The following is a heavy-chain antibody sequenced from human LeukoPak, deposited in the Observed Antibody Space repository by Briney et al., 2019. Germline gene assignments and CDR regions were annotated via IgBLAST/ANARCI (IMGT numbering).Heavy chain of an antibody. V-gene: IGHV3-7*03. CDR2: INHNGNVN. D-gene: IGHD3-16*01. CDR3: ARGGGLDV. CDR1: GFTFSSYW. Sequence: GGSLRLSCAASGFTFSSYWMNWARQAPGKGLEWVASINHNGNVNYYVDSVKGRFTISRDNTKNSLYLQMSNLRAEDTAVYFCARGGGLDVRGQGATVTVSS. J-gene: IGHJ6*02.